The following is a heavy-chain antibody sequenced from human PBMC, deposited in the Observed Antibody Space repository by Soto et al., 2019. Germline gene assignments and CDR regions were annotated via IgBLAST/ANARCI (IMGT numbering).Heavy chain of an antibody. CDR2: VSGSGTAT. J-gene: IGHJ6*02. CDR3: AKGVISTSYSYYYFYNMDV. CDR1: GFSFSTYG. D-gene: IGHD2-2*01. V-gene: IGHV3-23*01. Sequence: GGSLRLSCAASGFSFSTYGMSWVRQAPGKGLEWVSGVSGSGTATYHADSVRGRFTISRGNSKNILYLEMNSLRTEDTALYYCAKGVISTSYSYYYFYNMDVWGQGTTVTVSS.